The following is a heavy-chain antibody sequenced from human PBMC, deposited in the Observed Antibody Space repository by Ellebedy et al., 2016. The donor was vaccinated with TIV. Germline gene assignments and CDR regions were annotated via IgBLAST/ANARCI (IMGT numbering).Heavy chain of an antibody. CDR1: GGSITNSTSH. CDR3: VVIDSDSTGYYIGH. J-gene: IGHJ4*02. Sequence: MPSETLSLTCTVSGGSITNSTSHWGWIRQPPGKGLEWIGSFYYGGSPYFNPSLKSRLTISVDTSKNQFSLRLTSVTAADTAMFYCVVIDSDSTGYYIGHWGQGALVTVSS. D-gene: IGHD3-9*01. V-gene: IGHV4-39*01. CDR2: FYYGGSP.